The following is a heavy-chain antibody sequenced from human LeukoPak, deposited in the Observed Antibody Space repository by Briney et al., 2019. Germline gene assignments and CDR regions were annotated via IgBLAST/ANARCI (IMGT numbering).Heavy chain of an antibody. J-gene: IGHJ4*02. V-gene: IGHV3-11*01. Sequence: PGGSLRLSCAASGFTFSDYYMSWIRQAPGKGLEWVSYISSSGSTIYYADSVKGRFTISRDNAKNSLYLQMNSLRAEDTAVYYCARDSAYYGSGSYYNARGGPPDYWGQGTLVTVSS. CDR2: ISSSGSTI. CDR3: ARDSAYYGSGSYYNARGGPPDY. CDR1: GFTFSDYY. D-gene: IGHD3-10*01.